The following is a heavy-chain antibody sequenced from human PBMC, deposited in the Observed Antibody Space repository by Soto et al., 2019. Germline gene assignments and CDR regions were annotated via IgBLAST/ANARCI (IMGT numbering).Heavy chain of an antibody. CDR1: GYSFTNYG. CDR2: ISAYNGNT. D-gene: IGHD6-19*01. J-gene: IGHJ6*03. V-gene: IGHV1-18*01. CDR3: ARDRGVAPPVAGNTHYYYYMDV. Sequence: QDQLVQSGVEVKKPGASVKVSCKASGYSFTNYGITWVRQAPGQGFEWMGWISAYNGNTNYAQKFQGRVTMTPDATTSTGYLELRSLRSDDTAVYYCARDRGVAPPVAGNTHYYYYMDVWGKGTTVTVSS.